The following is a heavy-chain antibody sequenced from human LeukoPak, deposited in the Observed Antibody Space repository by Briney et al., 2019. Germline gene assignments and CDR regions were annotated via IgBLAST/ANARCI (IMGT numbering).Heavy chain of an antibody. CDR2: IYTSGST. V-gene: IGHV4-61*02. CDR3: ARDGREYFTILDAFDI. J-gene: IGHJ3*02. D-gene: IGHD3-9*01. Sequence: SETLSLTCTVSGGSISSGSYYWSWIRQPAGKGLEWIGRIYTSGSTNYNPSLNSRVTISVDTSKNQFSLKLSSVTAADTAVYYCARDGREYFTILDAFDIWGQGTMVTVSS. CDR1: GGSISSGSYY.